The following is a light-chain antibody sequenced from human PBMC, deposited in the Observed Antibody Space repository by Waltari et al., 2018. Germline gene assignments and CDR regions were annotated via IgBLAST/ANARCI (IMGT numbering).Light chain of an antibody. V-gene: IGLV6-57*01. CDR2: NDD. J-gene: IGLJ1*01. CDR3: QSYDLITPCV. Sequence: NFILAQPHSVSESPGKTVTISCTRSSGNITSHSLHWSQQRPGSSPTVVIFNDDRRASGVPDRFSGSIDPSSNSASLTISGLKIEDEADYYCQSYDLITPCVFGDGTRVTVL. CDR1: SGNITSHS.